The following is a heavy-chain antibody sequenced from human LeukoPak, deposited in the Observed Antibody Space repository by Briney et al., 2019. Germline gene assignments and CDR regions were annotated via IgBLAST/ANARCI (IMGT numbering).Heavy chain of an antibody. D-gene: IGHD3-10*01. Sequence: GESLKISCKGSGYSFTSYWSGWVRQMPGKGLEWMGIIYPGDSDTRYSPSFQGQVTISADKSISTAYLQWSCLKASDTAMYYCARLSGRENSPDDYWGQGTLVTVSS. CDR3: ARLSGRENSPDDY. CDR1: GYSFTSYW. V-gene: IGHV5-51*01. J-gene: IGHJ4*02. CDR2: IYPGDSDT.